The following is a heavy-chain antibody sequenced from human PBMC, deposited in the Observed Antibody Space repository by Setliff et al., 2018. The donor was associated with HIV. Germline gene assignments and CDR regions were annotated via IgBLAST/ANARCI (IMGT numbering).Heavy chain of an antibody. J-gene: IGHJ4*02. CDR3: ARSIYGSGTYPLDI. V-gene: IGHV4-61*10. CDR1: GDSVSSASYY. CDR2: IYYTGNT. Sequence: SETLSLTCTVSGDSVSSASYYWNWIRQPAGKGLEWIGRIYYTGNTDYNPSLKSRVTMSMDTSKNQISLKLNSMTAADTAVYYCARSIYGSGTYPLDIWGPGILVTVSS. D-gene: IGHD3-10*01.